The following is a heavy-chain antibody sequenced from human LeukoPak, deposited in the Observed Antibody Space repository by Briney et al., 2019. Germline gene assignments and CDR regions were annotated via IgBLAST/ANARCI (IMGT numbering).Heavy chain of an antibody. V-gene: IGHV5-51*01. J-gene: IGHJ4*02. D-gene: IGHD2-21*02. CDR3: PRTYCGGHCYSDYFDY. CDR1: GYNFKRYW. CDR2: NKHAESGT. Sequence: GESPRIPRKGSGYNFKRYWIGWVRQMPRKGLGLVVINKHAESGTRYSPSSQDQLTNSADQSISTANLQWSSLKASDTAMYYCPRTYCGGHCYSDYFDYWGQGTLVTVSS.